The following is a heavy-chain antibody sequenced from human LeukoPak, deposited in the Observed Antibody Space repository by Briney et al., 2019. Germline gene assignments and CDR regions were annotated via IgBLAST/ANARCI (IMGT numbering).Heavy chain of an antibody. D-gene: IGHD3-3*01. CDR1: GGSISSYY. Sequence: SETLSLTCNVSGGSISSYYWSWIRQSPGKGLEWIGYIYYSGSTNYNPSLKSRVTISVDTSKNQFSLKLSSVTAADTAVYYCARAQLPYYDFWSGYYSYYMDVWGKGTTVTVSS. J-gene: IGHJ6*03. CDR2: IYYSGST. CDR3: ARAQLPYYDFWSGYYSYYMDV. V-gene: IGHV4-59*01.